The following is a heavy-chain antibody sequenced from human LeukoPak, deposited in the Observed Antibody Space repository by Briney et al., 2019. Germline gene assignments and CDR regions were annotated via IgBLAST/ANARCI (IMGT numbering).Heavy chain of an antibody. J-gene: IGHJ5*02. V-gene: IGHV4-39*07. CDR2: IYYSGST. CDR3: ARVGGITIFGVVIPNWFDP. D-gene: IGHD3-3*01. Sequence: PSETLSLTCTVSGGSISSSSYYWGWIRQPPGKGLEWIGSIYYSGSTYYNPSLKSRVTISVDTSKNQFSLKLSSVTAADTAVYYCARVGGITIFGVVIPNWFDPWGQGTLVTVSS. CDR1: GGSISSSSYY.